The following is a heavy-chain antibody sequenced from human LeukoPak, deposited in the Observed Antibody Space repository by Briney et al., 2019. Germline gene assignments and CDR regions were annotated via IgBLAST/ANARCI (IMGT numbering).Heavy chain of an antibody. CDR1: GGSINSHY. Sequence: SETLSLTCTVSGGSINSHYWSWIRQPPGKGLEWIGYAYYSGSTNYNPSLKSRVTMAVATSKSQCSLRLSSVTAADTAVYYYARVQICWSGYYDVLNWLDPWGQGTLVTVSS. V-gene: IGHV4-59*11. CDR2: AYYSGST. D-gene: IGHD3-3*01. J-gene: IGHJ5*02. CDR3: ARVQICWSGYYDVLNWLDP.